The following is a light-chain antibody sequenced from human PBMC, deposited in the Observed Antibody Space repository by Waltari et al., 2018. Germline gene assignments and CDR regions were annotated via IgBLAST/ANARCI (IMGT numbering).Light chain of an antibody. Sequence: QSVLTQPPAAPGTPGQSVTISCSCTASNIGGNIVHLYQQLPGKAPKLLSYRSELRPSGVPDRFAGSKSGTSASLAISGLQSEDEADYFCASWDDSLNGHWVFGGGTKVTVL. CDR3: ASWDDSLNGHWV. J-gene: IGLJ3*02. CDR2: RSE. CDR1: ASNIGGNI. V-gene: IGLV1-44*01.